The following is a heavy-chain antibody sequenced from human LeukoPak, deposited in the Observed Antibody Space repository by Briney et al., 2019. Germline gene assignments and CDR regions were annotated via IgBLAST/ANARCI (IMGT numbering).Heavy chain of an antibody. CDR1: GFTFSSYA. CDR3: ARDMPGGGSDY. J-gene: IGHJ4*02. Sequence: TGGSLRLSCAASGFTFSSYAMHWVRQAPGKGLEWVAVISYDGSNKYYADSVKGRFTISRDNAKNSLYLQMNSLRAEDTAVYYCARDMPGGGSDYWGQGTLVTVSS. CDR2: ISYDGSNK. V-gene: IGHV3-30*04. D-gene: IGHD3-16*01.